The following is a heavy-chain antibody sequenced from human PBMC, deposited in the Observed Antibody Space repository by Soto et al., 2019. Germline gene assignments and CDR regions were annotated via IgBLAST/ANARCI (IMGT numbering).Heavy chain of an antibody. D-gene: IGHD2-8*01. V-gene: IGHV4-61*01. CDR3: ARYCTNYDSSHLYYFDY. CDR1: GGSVSNGMYY. J-gene: IGHJ4*02. CDR2: VYFTGTT. Sequence: SETLSLTCTVSGGSVSNGMYYWSWIQQPPGKGLEWIGNVYFTGTTIYNPSLKSRVTMSVDTYKDQFFLKLTSVTAADTAVYYCARYCTNYDSSHLYYFDYWGLGTLVTVSS.